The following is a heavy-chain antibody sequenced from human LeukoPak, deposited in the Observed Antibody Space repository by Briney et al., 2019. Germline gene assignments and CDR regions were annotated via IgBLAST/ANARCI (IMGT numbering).Heavy chain of an antibody. D-gene: IGHD6-19*01. CDR3: ARGPIAVANDFDS. CDR2: IIPVLDIA. CDR1: GGTFTSFG. J-gene: IGHJ4*02. V-gene: IGHV1-69*04. Sequence: ASVKVSCKASGGTFTSFGISWVRQAPGQGLEWMGRIIPVLDIADYAQKFQGRVTITADKSTTTAYMQLINLRSEDTAFYYCARGPIAVANDFDSRGQGTLVTVSS.